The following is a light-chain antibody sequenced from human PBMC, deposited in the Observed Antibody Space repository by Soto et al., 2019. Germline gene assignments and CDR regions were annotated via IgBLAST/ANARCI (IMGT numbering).Light chain of an antibody. CDR2: DVN. CDR3: ASYTRTYPLV. Sequence: QSALTQPASVSGSPGQSITISFTGTIDDVGAYNYVSWYQQRPGSAPQLLIYDVNNRPSGASNRFSGSKSGHTAYLTISGLQSDDEANYHCASYTRTYPLVFGTGTKLTVL. J-gene: IGLJ1*01. V-gene: IGLV2-14*01. CDR1: IDDVGAYNY.